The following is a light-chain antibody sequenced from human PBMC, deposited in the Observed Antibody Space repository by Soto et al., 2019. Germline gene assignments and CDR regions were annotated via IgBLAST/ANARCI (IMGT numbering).Light chain of an antibody. CDR1: RGIRDD. Sequence: DVQVTQSPSSLSASLLDRVTITCRASRGIRDDLGWYQQKPGKAPKRLIYGASSLQSGVPSRFSGSGSGTEFTLTISSLQPEDFATYYCQQHNTYPLPFGQGTRLAI. J-gene: IGKJ5*01. CDR2: GAS. CDR3: QQHNTYPLP. V-gene: IGKV1-17*01.